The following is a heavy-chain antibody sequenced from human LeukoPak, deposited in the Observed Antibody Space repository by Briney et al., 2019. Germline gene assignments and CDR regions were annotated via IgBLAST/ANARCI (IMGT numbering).Heavy chain of an antibody. CDR2: IWYDGSNQ. V-gene: IGHV3-33*01. CDR1: GFTFSSYG. J-gene: IGHJ1*01. D-gene: IGHD5-24*01. CDR3: ARGDGYNDAEYLQH. Sequence: QSGGSLRLSCAASGFTFSSYGMHWVRQAPGKGLGWVAVIWYDGSNQYYGDSVKCRFTISRDNSKKTLYLQMNSLRVEDTAVYYCARGDGYNDAEYLQHWGQGTLVTVS.